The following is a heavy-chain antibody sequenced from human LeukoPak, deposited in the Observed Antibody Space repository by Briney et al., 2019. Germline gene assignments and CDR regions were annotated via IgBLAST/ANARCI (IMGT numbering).Heavy chain of an antibody. Sequence: SETLSLTCTVSGGSISSSSHYWGWIRQPPGKGPEWIGSIYYSGITYYNPSLKSQFTISVDTSKNQFSLNLSSVTATDTAVYYCARSRGFISGWYIGAFDIWGQGTMVTVSS. CDR3: ARSRGFISGWYIGAFDI. J-gene: IGHJ3*02. CDR2: IYYSGIT. CDR1: GGSISSSSHY. D-gene: IGHD6-19*01. V-gene: IGHV4-39*01.